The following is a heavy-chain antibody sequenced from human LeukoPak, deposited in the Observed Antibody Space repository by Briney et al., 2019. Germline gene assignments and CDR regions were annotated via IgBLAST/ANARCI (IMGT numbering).Heavy chain of an antibody. Sequence: SETLSLTCTVSGGSISSYYWSWIRQPPGKGLEWIGYIYYSGTTNYNPSLKNRVTISVDTSKNQFSLKLSSVTAADTAVYYCARTDGSGSFLGYYFDYWGQGTLVTVSS. CDR1: GGSISSYY. CDR3: ARTDGSGSFLGYYFDY. CDR2: IYYSGTT. V-gene: IGHV4-59*01. D-gene: IGHD3-10*01. J-gene: IGHJ4*02.